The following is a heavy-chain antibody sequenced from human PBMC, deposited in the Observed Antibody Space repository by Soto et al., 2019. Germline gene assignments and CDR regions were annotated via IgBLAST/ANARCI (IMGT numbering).Heavy chain of an antibody. CDR1: GFSLSTGGVG. CDR3: AHSNVEVVGGSTNAFDH. J-gene: IGHJ4*02. V-gene: IGHV2-5*02. D-gene: IGHD2-15*01. CDR2: IYWDDDK. Sequence: QITLKESGPTLVTPTQTLTLTCTFSGFSLSTGGVGVGWIRQPPGKALVWLAVIYWDDDKRYRTSLQNRLTITADTSYNQVVLSMSNMGPDDTATYSFAHSNVEVVGGSTNAFDHWGQGALLTVPS.